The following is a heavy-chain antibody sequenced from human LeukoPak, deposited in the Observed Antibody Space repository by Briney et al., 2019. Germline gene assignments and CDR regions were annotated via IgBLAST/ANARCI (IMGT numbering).Heavy chain of an antibody. CDR3: ARGRPMRGVAGYYFDY. CDR2: IYYSGST. D-gene: IGHD6-19*01. CDR1: GGSISSYY. Sequence: SETLSLTCTVSGGSISSYYWSWIRQPPGKGLEWIGYIYYSGSTNYNPSLKSRVTISVDTSKNQFSLKLSSVTAADTAVYYCARGRPMRGVAGYYFDYWGQGILVTVSS. J-gene: IGHJ4*02. V-gene: IGHV4-59*08.